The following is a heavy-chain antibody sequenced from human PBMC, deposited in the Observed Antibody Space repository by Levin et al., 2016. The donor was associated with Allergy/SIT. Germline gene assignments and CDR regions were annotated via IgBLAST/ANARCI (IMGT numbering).Heavy chain of an antibody. J-gene: IGHJ4*02. Sequence: GESLKISCAVSGFTVSDHSMSWVRQAPGKGLEWVASISKTSSNYIYYADSVKGRFIVSRDNAENSLYLQMNSLTVDDTAVYYCARFWSTGWYRYDQWGQGTWVNVSS. CDR2: ISKTSSNYI. D-gene: IGHD6-19*01. CDR3: ARFWSTGWYRYDQ. V-gene: IGHV3-21*01. CDR1: GFTVSDHS.